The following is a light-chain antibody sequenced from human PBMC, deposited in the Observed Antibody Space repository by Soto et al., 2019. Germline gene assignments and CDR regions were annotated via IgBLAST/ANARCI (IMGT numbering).Light chain of an antibody. J-gene: IGLJ2*01. CDR1: SSDVGLYNY. V-gene: IGLV2-14*01. CDR3: SSYTSSSTRVV. Sequence: QSALTQPASVSGSPGQSITISCTGTSSDVGLYNYVSWYQQHPGKAPKLMIYEVTNRPSGISNRFSGSKSGNTASLTISGLQAEDEADYYCSSYTSSSTRVVFGGGTKVTVL. CDR2: EVT.